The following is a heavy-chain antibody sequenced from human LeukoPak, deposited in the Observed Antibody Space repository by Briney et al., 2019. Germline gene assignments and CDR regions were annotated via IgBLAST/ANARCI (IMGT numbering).Heavy chain of an antibody. D-gene: IGHD3-10*01. CDR3: ARVSGLLWFGEFPRAFDI. J-gene: IGHJ3*02. Sequence: GGSLRLSCAASGFTVSSNYMSWVRQAPGKGLEWVSVIYSGGSTYYADSVKGRFTISRDNSKNTLYLQMNSLRAEDTAVYYCARVSGLLWFGEFPRAFDIWGQGTMVTVSS. V-gene: IGHV3-53*01. CDR1: GFTVSSNY. CDR2: IYSGGST.